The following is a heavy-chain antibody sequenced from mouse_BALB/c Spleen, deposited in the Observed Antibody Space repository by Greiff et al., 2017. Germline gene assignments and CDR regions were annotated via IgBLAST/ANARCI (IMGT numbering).Heavy chain of an antibody. Sequence: AQLQQSGAELVRSGASVKLSCTASGFNIKDYYMHWVKQRPEQGLEWIGWIDPENGDTEYAPKFQGKATMTADTSSNTAYLQLSSLTSEDTAVYYCNTDYPGYWGQGTTLTVSS. D-gene: IGHD2-4*01. J-gene: IGHJ2*01. CDR2: IDPENGDT. CDR3: NTDYPGY. V-gene: IGHV14-4*02. CDR1: GFNIKDYY.